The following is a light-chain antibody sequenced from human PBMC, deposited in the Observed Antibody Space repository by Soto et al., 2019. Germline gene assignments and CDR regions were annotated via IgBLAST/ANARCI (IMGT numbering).Light chain of an antibody. CDR1: QSISSY. J-gene: IGKJ1*01. CDR3: QQSSEATWT. Sequence: DIQMTQSPSSLSASVGDRVTITCRASQSISSYLNWYQQKPGKPPKLLIYAASSLQRGVPSRFSGSGSGTDFTLTISSLQPEDVATYYCQQSSEATWTFGQGTKVEIK. CDR2: AAS. V-gene: IGKV1-39*01.